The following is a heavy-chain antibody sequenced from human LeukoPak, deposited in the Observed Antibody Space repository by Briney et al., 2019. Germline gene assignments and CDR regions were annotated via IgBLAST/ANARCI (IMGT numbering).Heavy chain of an antibody. CDR3: ARDLGLGVVAAKGFDP. J-gene: IGHJ5*02. CDR2: IYHSGST. D-gene: IGHD2-15*01. V-gene: IGHV4-38-2*02. CDR1: GYSISSGYY. Sequence: SETLSLTCAVSGYSISSGYYWGWIRQPPGKGLEWIGSIYHSGSTYYNPSLKSRVTISVDTSKNQFSLKLSSVTAADTAVYYCARDLGLGVVAAKGFDPWGQGTLVTVSS.